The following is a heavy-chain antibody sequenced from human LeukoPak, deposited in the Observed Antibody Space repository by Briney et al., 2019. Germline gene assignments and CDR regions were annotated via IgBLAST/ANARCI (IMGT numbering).Heavy chain of an antibody. CDR2: ITVNGRGT. V-gene: IGHV3-23*01. D-gene: IGHD4-17*01. CDR3: AKDPNGDYVGAFDS. Sequence: GGSLRLSCAASGFTVSSNYMSWVRQAPGKGLEWVSSITVNGRGTSYADSVKGRFTIARDDSKNTLYLQMNSLRAEDTAIYYCAKDPNGDYVGAFDSWDQGTMVTVSS. CDR1: GFTVSSNY. J-gene: IGHJ3*02.